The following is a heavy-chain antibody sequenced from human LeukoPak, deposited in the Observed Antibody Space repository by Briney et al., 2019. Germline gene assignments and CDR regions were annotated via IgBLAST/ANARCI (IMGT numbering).Heavy chain of an antibody. D-gene: IGHD6-13*01. CDR2: ISYDGSNK. CDR3: ARDGSSWYFDY. Sequence: PGGSLRLSCAASGFTFSSYAMHWVRQAPGKGLEWVAVISYDGSNKYYADSVKGRFTISRDNSKNTLYLQVNSLRAEDTAVYYCARDGSSWYFDYWGQGTLVIVSS. V-gene: IGHV3-30-3*01. J-gene: IGHJ4*02. CDR1: GFTFSSYA.